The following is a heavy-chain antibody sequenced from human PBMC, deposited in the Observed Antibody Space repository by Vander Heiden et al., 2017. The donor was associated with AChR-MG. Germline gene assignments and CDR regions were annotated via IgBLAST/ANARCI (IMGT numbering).Heavy chain of an antibody. D-gene: IGHD3-3*01. CDR3: ARGSAPKGRYYYYYYMDV. V-gene: IGHV3-7*01. CDR1: GFTFSSYW. Sequence: EVQLVESGGGLVQPGGSLRLSCAASGFTFSSYWLSWVRQAPGKGLEWVANIKQDGSEKYYVDSVKGRFTISRDNAKNSLYLQMNSLRAEDTAVYYCARGSAPKGRYYYYYYMDVWGKGTTVTVSS. J-gene: IGHJ6*03. CDR2: IKQDGSEK.